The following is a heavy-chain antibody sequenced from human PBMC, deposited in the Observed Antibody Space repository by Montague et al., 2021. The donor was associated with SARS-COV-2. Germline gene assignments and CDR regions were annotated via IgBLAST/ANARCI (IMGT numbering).Heavy chain of an antibody. CDR1: GGSISSGSYY. D-gene: IGHD2-2*01. J-gene: IGHJ6*02. CDR3: ARTVVVLAAMSRYYGMDV. Sequence: TLSLTCSVSGGSISSGSYYWSWIRQPAGKGLEWIGRIYISGSTNYNPSLKSRVTMSVDTSKNQFSLKLSSVTAADTAVYYCARTVVVLAAMSRYYGMDVWGQGTSVTVSS. V-gene: IGHV4-61*02. CDR2: IYISGST.